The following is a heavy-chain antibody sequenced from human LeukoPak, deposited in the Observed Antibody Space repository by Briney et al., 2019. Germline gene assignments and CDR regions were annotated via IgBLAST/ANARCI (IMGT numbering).Heavy chain of an antibody. Sequence: SETLSLTCTVSGGSVNNHYWSWLRQSAEKGLEWIGRIDTSGHTRSHPSLRSRLRMSVDTSKNQFSLRLDSVTAADTAVYYCAKGLVPEYRGDDLENYFDSWGQGTRVTVSS. V-gene: IGHV4-4*07. D-gene: IGHD5-12*01. CDR3: AKGLVPEYRGDDLENYFDS. CDR2: IDTSGHT. CDR1: GGSVNNHY. J-gene: IGHJ4*02.